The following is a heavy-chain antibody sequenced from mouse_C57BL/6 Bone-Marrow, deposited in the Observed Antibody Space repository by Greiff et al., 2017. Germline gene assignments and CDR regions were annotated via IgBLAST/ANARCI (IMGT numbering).Heavy chain of an antibody. CDR1: GYAFSSYW. CDR3: ARRGLAVLGDY. V-gene: IGHV1-80*01. D-gene: IGHD3-3*01. J-gene: IGHJ2*01. CDR2: IYPGDGDT. Sequence: ESGAELVKPGASVKISCKASGYAFSSYWMNWVKQRPGKGLEWIGQIYPGDGDTNYNGKFKGKATLTADKSSSTAYMQLSSLTSEDSAVYFCARRGLAVLGDYWGQGTTLTVSS.